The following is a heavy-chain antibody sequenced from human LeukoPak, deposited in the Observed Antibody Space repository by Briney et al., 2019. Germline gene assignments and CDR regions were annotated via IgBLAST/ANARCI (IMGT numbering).Heavy chain of an antibody. CDR3: AKDQTAYYYDSTGSPRGLDY. Sequence: GGSLRLSCAASGFTFSSYGMHWVRQAPGKGLEWMAVITHDGSNKYYADSVKGRVTISRDNSKNTLYLQINSLRAEDTTVYYCAKDQTAYYYDSTGSPRGLDYWGQGTLVTVSS. D-gene: IGHD3-22*01. CDR1: GFTFSSYG. CDR2: ITHDGSNK. V-gene: IGHV3-30*18. J-gene: IGHJ4*02.